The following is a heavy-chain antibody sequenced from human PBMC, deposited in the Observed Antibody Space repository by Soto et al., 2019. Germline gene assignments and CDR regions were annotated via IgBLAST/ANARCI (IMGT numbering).Heavy chain of an antibody. V-gene: IGHV3-73*01. CDR3: TSREIAAAGTHFDY. J-gene: IGHJ4*02. Sequence: GGSLRLSCAASGFIFSGSAMHWVRQASGKGLEWVGRIRSKAKNYATAYAASVKGRFTISRDDSKNTAYLQMNSLKTEDTAVYYCTSREIAAAGTHFDYWGQGTLVTVSS. CDR1: GFIFSGSA. D-gene: IGHD6-13*01. CDR2: IRSKAKNYAT.